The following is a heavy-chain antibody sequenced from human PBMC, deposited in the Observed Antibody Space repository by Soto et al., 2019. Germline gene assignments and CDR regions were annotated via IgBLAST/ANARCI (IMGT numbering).Heavy chain of an antibody. Sequence: QLQLQESGPGLVKPSETLSLTCTVSGGSISSSSYYWGWIRQPPGKGLEWIGSIYYSGSTYYNPSLKRRVAIPVDTSENQFSLKLSCVTAADTAVYYCAGRFFLRGGGYYFDYWGQGTLVTVSS. CDR3: AGRFFLRGGGYYFDY. CDR2: IYYSGST. V-gene: IGHV4-39*01. D-gene: IGHD3-10*01. CDR1: GGSISSSSYY. J-gene: IGHJ4*02.